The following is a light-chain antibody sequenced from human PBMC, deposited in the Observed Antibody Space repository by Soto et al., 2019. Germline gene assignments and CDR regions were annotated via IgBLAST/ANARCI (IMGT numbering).Light chain of an antibody. V-gene: IGKV3-20*01. J-gene: IGKJ5*01. CDR1: QSVSNSY. CDR3: QQYGTSEII. CDR2: DTS. Sequence: EFVLTQSPGTLSLSPGERATLSCRASQSVSNSYVAWYQQKSGQAPRLLIYDTSSRVTGIPDRFSGSGSGTDFTLTISRLEPEDFAVFYCQQYGTSEIIFGQGIRLELK.